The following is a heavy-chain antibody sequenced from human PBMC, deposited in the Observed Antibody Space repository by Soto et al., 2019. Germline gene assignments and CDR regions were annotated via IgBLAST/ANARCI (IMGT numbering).Heavy chain of an antibody. D-gene: IGHD2-8*02. CDR3: AKGSRGHCTGVTCYPFDY. Sequence: EVHLLESGGGLVQPGGSLRLSCAASGFTFSTYAMSWVRQAPGKGLEWVSSITGGGTDTYYADSVKGRFTISRDNSKNTLYLQMSSLRAEDTAVYYCAKGSRGHCTGVTCYPFDYWGQGTLVIVSS. J-gene: IGHJ4*02. V-gene: IGHV3-23*01. CDR1: GFTFSTYA. CDR2: ITGGGTDT.